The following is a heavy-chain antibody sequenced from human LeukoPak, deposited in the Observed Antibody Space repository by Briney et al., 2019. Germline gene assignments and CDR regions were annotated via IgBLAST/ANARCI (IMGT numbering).Heavy chain of an antibody. D-gene: IGHD1-26*01. CDR3: AKDGAHEWELLWGLDY. CDR2: LSGSGGSA. CDR1: GFTFSSYA. V-gene: IGHV3-23*01. J-gene: IGHJ4*02. Sequence: PGGSLRLSCAASGFTFSSYAMSWVRQAPGKGLEWVSGLSGSGGSAYYADSVKGRFIISRDNSKNTLYLQMNSLRAEDTAIFYCAKDGAHEWELLWGLDYWGQGTLVTVSS.